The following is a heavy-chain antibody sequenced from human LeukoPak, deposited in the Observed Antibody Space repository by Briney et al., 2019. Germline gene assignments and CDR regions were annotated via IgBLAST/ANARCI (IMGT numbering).Heavy chain of an antibody. CDR1: GYSFTSDA. CDR3: ARTPIWFGEWGTFDI. J-gene: IGHJ3*02. D-gene: IGHD3-10*01. Sequence: ASVKVSCKASGYSFTSDAISWVRQAPGQGLEWMGWIRVYNGQTEYVQRFQGRVTMTTDTSTTTAYMELRSLRSDDTAVYYCARTPIWFGEWGTFDIWGQGTIITVSS. V-gene: IGHV1-18*01. CDR2: IRVYNGQT.